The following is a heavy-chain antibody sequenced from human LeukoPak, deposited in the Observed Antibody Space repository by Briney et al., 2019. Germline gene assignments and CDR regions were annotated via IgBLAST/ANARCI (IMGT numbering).Heavy chain of an antibody. CDR2: FDPEDGET. CDR3: ATARYCSGGSCIVLDY. Sequence: ASVKVSCKVSGYTLTELSMHWVRQAPGKGLEWMGGFDPEDGETIYAQKFQGRVTMTEDTSTDTAYMELSSLRSEDTAVYYCATARYCSGGSCIVLDYWGQGTLVTVSS. D-gene: IGHD2-15*01. V-gene: IGHV1-24*01. J-gene: IGHJ4*02. CDR1: GYTLTELS.